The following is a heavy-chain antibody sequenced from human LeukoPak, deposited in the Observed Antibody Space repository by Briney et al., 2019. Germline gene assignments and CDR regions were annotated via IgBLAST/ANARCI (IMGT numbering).Heavy chain of an antibody. D-gene: IGHD3-10*01. CDR2: ISWNSGSI. J-gene: IGHJ6*02. Sequence: GGSLRLSCAASGFTFDDYAMHWVRQAPGKGLGWVSGISWNSGSIGYADSVKGRFTISRGNAKNSLYLQMNSLRAEDTALYYCAKDSGGYYYYGMDVWGQGTTVTVSS. CDR1: GFTFDDYA. CDR3: AKDSGGYYYYGMDV. V-gene: IGHV3-9*01.